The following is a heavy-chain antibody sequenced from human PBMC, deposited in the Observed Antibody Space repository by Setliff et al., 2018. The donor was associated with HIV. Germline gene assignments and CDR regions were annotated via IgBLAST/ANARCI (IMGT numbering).Heavy chain of an antibody. CDR1: GYSLSSDYY. J-gene: IGHJ4*02. D-gene: IGHD5-12*01. CDR2: INYSGST. CDR3: ARLGAEDFSDYDWVDY. V-gene: IGHV4-38-2*01. Sequence: SETLSLTCAVSGYSLSSDYYWGWIRQPPGKGLEWIGSINYSGSTYYNPSLKSRVTISGDTSKNQFSLNLNSVTAADTAVYYCARLGAEDFSDYDWVDYWGQGTLVTVSS.